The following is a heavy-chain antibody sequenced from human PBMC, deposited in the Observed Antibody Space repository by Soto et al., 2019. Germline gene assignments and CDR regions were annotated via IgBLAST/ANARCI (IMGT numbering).Heavy chain of an antibody. CDR2: VSSTGST. V-gene: IGHV4-59*01. D-gene: IGHD3-10*01. Sequence: SETLSLTCTVSGASITQYYWNWIRQSPGKGLEWIVSVSSTGSTVYNPSLTSRVTVSLDTSKNQFSLTLNSVTAADTAVYHCARRIIALEIFDYWGQGTVVTVSS. CDR1: GASITQYY. CDR3: ARRIIALEIFDY. J-gene: IGHJ4*02.